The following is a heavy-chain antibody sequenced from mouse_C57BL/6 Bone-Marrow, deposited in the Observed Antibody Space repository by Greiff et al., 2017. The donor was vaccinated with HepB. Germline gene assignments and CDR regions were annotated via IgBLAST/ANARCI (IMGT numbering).Heavy chain of an antibody. CDR2: IHPSDSDT. D-gene: IGHD1-1*01. CDR3: AILLRVYFDY. J-gene: IGHJ2*01. V-gene: IGHV1-74*01. Sequence: QVQLQQPGAELVKPGASVKLSCKASGYTFTSYWMHWVKQRPGQGLEWIGRIHPSDSDTNYNQKLKGKATLTVDKSSSTAYLQLSSLTSGDSAVYYCAILLRVYFDYWGQGTTLTVSS. CDR1: GYTFTSYW.